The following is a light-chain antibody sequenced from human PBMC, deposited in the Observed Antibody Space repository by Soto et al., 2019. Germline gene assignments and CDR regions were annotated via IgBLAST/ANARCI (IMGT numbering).Light chain of an antibody. Sequence: ETVLTQSPGTLSLSPGERATLSCRASQSVSSSYLAWYQQKPGQAPRLLIYSASRRATGIPDRFTGSGPGTDFTLTISRLEPEDFAVYYCQQFATSPLTFGGGTKVDI. CDR1: QSVSSSY. J-gene: IGKJ4*01. CDR2: SAS. V-gene: IGKV3-20*01. CDR3: QQFATSPLT.